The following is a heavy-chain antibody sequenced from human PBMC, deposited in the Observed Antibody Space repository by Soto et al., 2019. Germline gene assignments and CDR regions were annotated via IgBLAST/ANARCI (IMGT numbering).Heavy chain of an antibody. CDR2: IIPIFGTA. J-gene: IGHJ6*02. D-gene: IGHD2-15*01. CDR1: GGTFSSYA. CDR3: ARSQGGSSSLDIYYYYYYGMDV. V-gene: IGHV1-69*01. Sequence: QVQLVQSGAEVKKPGSSVKVSCKAPGGTFSSYAISWVRQAPGQGLEWMGGIIPIFGTAKYAQKFQGRVTITAEQSTSTGNMELSSLRSEDTAVYYCARSQGGSSSLDIYYYYYYGMDVWGQGTTVTVSS.